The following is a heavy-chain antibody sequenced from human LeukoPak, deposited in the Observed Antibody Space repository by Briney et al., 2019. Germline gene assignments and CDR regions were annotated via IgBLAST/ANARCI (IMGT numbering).Heavy chain of an antibody. Sequence: PSETLSLTCTVSGGSISSYYWSWIRQPAGKGLEWIGRIYTSGSTNYNPSLKSRVTMSVDTSKNQFSLKLSSVTAADTAVYYCARERRYDFWSGYPIDYWGQGTLVTVSS. V-gene: IGHV4-4*07. CDR2: IYTSGST. CDR1: GGSISSYY. J-gene: IGHJ4*02. D-gene: IGHD3-3*01. CDR3: ARERRYDFWSGYPIDY.